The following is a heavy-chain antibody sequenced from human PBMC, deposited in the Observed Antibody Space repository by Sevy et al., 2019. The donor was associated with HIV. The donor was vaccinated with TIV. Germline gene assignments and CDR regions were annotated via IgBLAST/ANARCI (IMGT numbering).Heavy chain of an antibody. D-gene: IGHD1-26*01. CDR2: IKQDGSEK. CDR3: ARVVGARVREAFDI. Sequence: GGSLRLSCAASGFTFSSYWMSWVRQAPGKGLEWVANIKQDGSEKYYVDSVKGRFTISRDNANNSLYLQMNSLRAVDTAVYYCARVVGARVREAFDIWGQGTMVTVSS. J-gene: IGHJ3*02. CDR1: GFTFSSYW. V-gene: IGHV3-7*03.